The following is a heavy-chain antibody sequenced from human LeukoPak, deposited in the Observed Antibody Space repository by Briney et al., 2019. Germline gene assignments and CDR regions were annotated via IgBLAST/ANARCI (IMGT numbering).Heavy chain of an antibody. J-gene: IGHJ3*02. CDR2: ITGSSYYI. D-gene: IGHD1-26*01. CDR3: ARARGGSAEGAFDI. V-gene: IGHV3-21*01. CDR1: GFTFSSYS. Sequence: PGGSLRLSCAASGFTFSSYSMNWVRQAPGKGLEWISSITGSSYYIYYADSVRGRFTISRDNAKNSLYLQMNSLRAEDTAVYYCARARGGSAEGAFDIWGQGTMVTVSS.